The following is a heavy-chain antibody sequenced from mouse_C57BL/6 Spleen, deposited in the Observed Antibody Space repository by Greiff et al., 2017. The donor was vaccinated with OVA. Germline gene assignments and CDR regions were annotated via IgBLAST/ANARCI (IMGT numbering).Heavy chain of an antibody. CDR3: ASSGYDRNYAMDY. CDR1: GYTFTDYN. V-gene: IGHV1-18*01. J-gene: IGHJ4*01. D-gene: IGHD2-2*01. CDR2: INPNNGGT. Sequence: EVQWVESGPELVKPGASVKIPCKASGYTFTDYNMDWVKQSHGKSLEWIGDINPNNGGTIYNQKFKGKATLTVDKSSSTAYMELRSLTSEDTAVYYCASSGYDRNYAMDYWGQGTSVTVSS.